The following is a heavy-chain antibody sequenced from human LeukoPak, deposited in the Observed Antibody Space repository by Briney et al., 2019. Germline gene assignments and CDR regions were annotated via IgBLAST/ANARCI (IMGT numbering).Heavy chain of an antibody. CDR1: GFTFSSYS. J-gene: IGHJ4*02. D-gene: IGHD7-27*01. CDR2: ISSSSSYI. Sequence: PGGSLRLSCAASGFTFSSYSMNWVRQAPGKGLEWVSSISSSSSYIYYADSVKGRFTISRDNAKNSLYLQMNSLRAEDTAVYYCAGPVWGYARSYYWDQGTLVTVSS. V-gene: IGHV3-21*01. CDR3: AGPVWGYARSYY.